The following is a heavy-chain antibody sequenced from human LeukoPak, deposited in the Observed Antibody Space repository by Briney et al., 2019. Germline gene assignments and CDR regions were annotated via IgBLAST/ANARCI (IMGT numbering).Heavy chain of an antibody. CDR2: ISYDGSTK. CDR3: AREIAPYSSSWYGEEWFDL. Sequence: PGASQRLSYAASEFTFSRYAMHWVRQARDKGLEWGAVISYDGSTKYYADSVKGGFTISRDNSKNTLYLQMNSLRAEDTAVYYCAREIAPYSSSWYGEEWFDLWGQGTLVTVSS. D-gene: IGHD6-13*01. J-gene: IGHJ5*02. V-gene: IGHV3-30*04. CDR1: EFTFSRYA.